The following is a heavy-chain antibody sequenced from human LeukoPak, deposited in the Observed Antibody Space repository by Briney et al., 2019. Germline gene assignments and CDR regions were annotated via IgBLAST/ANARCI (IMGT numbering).Heavy chain of an antibody. CDR3: VRDYYNSSGYYYTSF. V-gene: IGHV3-30-3*01. D-gene: IGHD3-22*01. Sequence: RSLRLSCAASGFTFSSYGMHWVRQAPGKGLEWVAVISYDGSNKYYADSVKGRFTISRDNSENTLYLQINSLGADDAAVYYCVRDYYNSSGYYYTSFWGQGTLVTVSS. CDR2: ISYDGSNK. J-gene: IGHJ4*02. CDR1: GFTFSSYG.